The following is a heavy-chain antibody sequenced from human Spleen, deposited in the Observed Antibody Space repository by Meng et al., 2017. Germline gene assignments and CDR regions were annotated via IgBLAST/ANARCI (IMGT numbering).Heavy chain of an antibody. CDR2: ISYGGTDI. CDR1: GFTFSDYY. J-gene: IGHJ4*02. CDR3: ARGPAAAVDY. V-gene: IGHV3-11*01. D-gene: IGHD6-25*01. Sequence: GESLKISCAASGFTFSDYYMCWVRQAPGKGLEWVSYISYGGTDIYYADSVKGRFTISRDNTKDSLYLHMDNLRVEDTAVYYCARGPAAAVDYWGQGTLVTGSS.